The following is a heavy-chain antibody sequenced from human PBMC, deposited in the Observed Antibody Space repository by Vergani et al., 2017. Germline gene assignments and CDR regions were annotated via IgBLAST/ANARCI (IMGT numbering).Heavy chain of an antibody. D-gene: IGHD3-10*02. Sequence: VEAGGGLVQPGGSLRLSCTASGFTFQAFAFHWVRQVSGRGLEWVSGIDRNYGVKNGNSFEGRFSISRDNAEKAVFLQMNNLRQEDTALYFCVKVNVCDADGPFALWGRGTLFTVSS. J-gene: IGHJ2*01. CDR2: IDRNYGVK. CDR1: GFTFQAFA. V-gene: IGHV3-9*01. CDR3: VKVNVCDADGPFAL.